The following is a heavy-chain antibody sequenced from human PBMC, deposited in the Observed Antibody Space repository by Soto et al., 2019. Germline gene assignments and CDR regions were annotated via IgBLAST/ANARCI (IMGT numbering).Heavy chain of an antibody. J-gene: IGHJ6*04. CDR3: ASGPGYYYAMDV. V-gene: IGHV1-2*04. CDR2: INPNSVGT. Sequence: ASVKVSCKASVYTFTGYYMHWVLQAPGQGLEWMGWINPNSVGTNYAQKFQGCVTLTRDTSISTAYMELSSLRSGDTAVYYCASGPGYYYAMDVWGKGTTVPVSS. CDR1: VYTFTGYY.